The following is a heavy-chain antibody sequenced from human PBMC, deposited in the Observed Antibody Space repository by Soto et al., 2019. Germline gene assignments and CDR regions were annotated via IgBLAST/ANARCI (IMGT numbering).Heavy chain of an antibody. J-gene: IGHJ3*01. CDR3: AKFWVYGRNGVADNDAFDV. D-gene: IGHD3-10*01. CDR2: ISWNSGSI. CDR1: GFTFDDYA. V-gene: IGHV3-9*01. Sequence: GGSLRLSCAASGFTFDDYAMHWVRQAPGKGLEWVSGISWNSGSIGYADSVKGRFTISRDNAKNTLFLQMNSLRPEDTAAYYCAKFWVYGRNGVADNDAFDVWGQGTMVTVSS.